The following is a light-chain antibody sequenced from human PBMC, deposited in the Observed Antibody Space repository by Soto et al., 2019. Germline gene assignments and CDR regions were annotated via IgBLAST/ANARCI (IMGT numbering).Light chain of an antibody. CDR1: QSVSSSY. J-gene: IGKJ1*01. Sequence: EIVLTQSPGTLSLSPGERATLSCRASQSVSSSYLAWYQQKPGQAPRLLIYDASTRATVISDRFSGSGSGTDFTLTISRLEPEDVAVYYCQQYGSSLGTFGQGTKVDIK. CDR3: QQYGSSLGT. V-gene: IGKV3-20*01. CDR2: DAS.